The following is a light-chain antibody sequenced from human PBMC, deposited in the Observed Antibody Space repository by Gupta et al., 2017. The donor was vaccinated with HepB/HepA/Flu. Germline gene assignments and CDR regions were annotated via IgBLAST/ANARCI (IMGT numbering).Light chain of an antibody. CDR3: NYRDSSGNQRV. CDR1: SLRSYY. CDR2: GKN. J-gene: IGLJ3*02. Sequence: SSELTQDPAVSVALGQTVRITCQGDSLRSYYASWYQQKPGQAPVLVIYGKNNRPSGIPDRFSGYSSGKTASLTITGAQAEEEADYYCNYRDSSGNQRVFGGGTKLTVL. V-gene: IGLV3-19*01.